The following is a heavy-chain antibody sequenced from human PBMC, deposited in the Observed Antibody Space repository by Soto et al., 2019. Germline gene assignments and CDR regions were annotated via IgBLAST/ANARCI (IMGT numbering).Heavy chain of an antibody. J-gene: IGHJ5*02. D-gene: IGHD2-2*01. V-gene: IGHV1-18*01. Sequence: ASVKVSCKTSGYTFSNYGINWVPQDPGQPLEWLGWISLYSDGTNYAQKFQGRVSMTTDTSTTTAYMELRSLRSDDTAVYYCARVVPGAEAWFGPWGQGTLVTVSS. CDR2: ISLYSDGT. CDR3: ARVVPGAEAWFGP. CDR1: GYTFSNYG.